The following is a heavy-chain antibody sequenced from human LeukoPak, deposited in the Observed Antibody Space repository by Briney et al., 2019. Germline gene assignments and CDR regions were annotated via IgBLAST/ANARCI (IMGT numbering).Heavy chain of an antibody. V-gene: IGHV3-74*01. D-gene: IGHD4-17*01. J-gene: IGHJ5*02. CDR3: ARAIIGDYVNPLDL. CDR1: GLTFKSHW. CDR2: FDNDATST. Sequence: GGSLTLSCAASGLTFKSHWMHWVRQAPEKGLVWVTRFDNDATSTLYADSVKGRSTISRDNAKNTLYLQMNGLRGEDTAVYYCARAIIGDYVNPLDLWGQGTLVTVPS.